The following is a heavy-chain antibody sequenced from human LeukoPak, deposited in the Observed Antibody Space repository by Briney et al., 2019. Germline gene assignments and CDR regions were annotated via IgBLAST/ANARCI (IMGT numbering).Heavy chain of an antibody. J-gene: IGHJ6*02. V-gene: IGHV1-2*02. CDR3: AREGSGFDWFDYYYYGMDV. D-gene: IGHD3-9*01. Sequence: GASVNLSCKSSGYTFTGYYMHWVRQAPGQGLEWMGWINPNSGGTNYAQKFRGRVTMTRDTSISTAYMELSRLRSDDTAVYYCAREGSGFDWFDYYYYGMDVWGQGTTVTVSS. CDR1: GYTFTGYY. CDR2: INPNSGGT.